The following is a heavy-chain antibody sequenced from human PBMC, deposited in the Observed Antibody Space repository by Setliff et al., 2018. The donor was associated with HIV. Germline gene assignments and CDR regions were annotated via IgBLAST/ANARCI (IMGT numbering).Heavy chain of an antibody. CDR3: AKAFGYCSGGSCPVLMDV. J-gene: IGHJ6*03. D-gene: IGHD2-15*01. CDR1: GFSFDDYA. V-gene: IGHV3-9*01. Sequence: GGSLGLSCAASGFSFDDYAMHWVRQAPGRGLEWVAGISWDSRAIGYADSVKGRLTISRDNAKNTLYLQMHSLRAKDAAVYYCAKAFGYCSGGSCPVLMDVWGKGTTVTVSS. CDR2: ISWDSRAI.